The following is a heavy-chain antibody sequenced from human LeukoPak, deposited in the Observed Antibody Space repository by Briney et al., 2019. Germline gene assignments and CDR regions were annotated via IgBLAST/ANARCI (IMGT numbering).Heavy chain of an antibody. J-gene: IGHJ4*02. D-gene: IGHD3-10*01. CDR3: AASLRFGELGVDY. CDR2: IYYSGST. CDR1: GGSISSSSYY. Sequence: SETLSLTCTVSGGSISSSSYYWGWIRQPPGKGLGWIGSIYYSGSTNYNPSLKSRVTISVDTSKNQFSLKLSSVTAADTAVYYCAASLRFGELGVDYWGQGTLVTVSS. V-gene: IGHV4-39*07.